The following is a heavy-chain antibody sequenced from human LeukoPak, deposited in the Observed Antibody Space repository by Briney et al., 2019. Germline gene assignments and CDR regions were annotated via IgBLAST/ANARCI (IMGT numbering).Heavy chain of an antibody. Sequence: PGGSLRLSCAASGFTFSSYGMHWVRQAPGKGLEWVAVISYDGSNKYYADSVKGRFTISRDNAKNSLYLQMNSLRAEDTAVYYCARESGYDIDFDYWGQGTLVTVSS. D-gene: IGHD5-12*01. J-gene: IGHJ4*01. CDR3: ARESGYDIDFDY. CDR1: GFTFSSYG. CDR2: ISYDGSNK. V-gene: IGHV3-30*03.